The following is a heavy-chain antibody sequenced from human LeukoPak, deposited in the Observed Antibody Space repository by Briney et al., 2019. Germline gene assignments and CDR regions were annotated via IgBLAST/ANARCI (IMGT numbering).Heavy chain of an antibody. D-gene: IGHD3-3*01. CDR2: IYYSGNT. J-gene: IGHJ6*03. Sequence: SETLSLTCTVSGGSMSSHYWSWIRQPPGKGLEWIGYIYYSGNTNYNPSLKSRVTISLDTSKNHFSLKLSSVTAADTAVYYCARTVFGVVRTYYYYYYMDIWGKGTTVTVSS. CDR1: GGSMSSHY. V-gene: IGHV4-59*11. CDR3: ARTVFGVVRTYYYYYYMDI.